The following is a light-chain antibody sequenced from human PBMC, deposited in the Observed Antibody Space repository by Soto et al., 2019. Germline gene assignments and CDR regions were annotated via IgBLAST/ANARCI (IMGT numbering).Light chain of an antibody. CDR2: SAS. CDR1: QSIGIF. Sequence: DIQMTQSPSSVSPSVGDKVTITCRASQSIGIFLNWYQQKPGKAPQLLIYSASSLQSGVPSRFSASRSGTDFTLTISSLQPEDFATYYCQHSYNIVTFGGGTKVEIK. J-gene: IGKJ4*01. V-gene: IGKV1-39*01. CDR3: QHSYNIVT.